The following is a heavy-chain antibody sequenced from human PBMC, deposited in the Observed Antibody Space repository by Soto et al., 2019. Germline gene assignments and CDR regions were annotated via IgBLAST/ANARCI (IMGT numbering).Heavy chain of an antibody. CDR3: ARMDVVVPAYYFDY. J-gene: IGHJ4*02. D-gene: IGHD2-2*01. Sequence: PSETLSLTCTVSGGSISSYYWSWIRQPPGKGLEWIGEINHSGSTNYNPSLKSRVTISVDTSKNQFSLKLSSVTAADTAVYYCARMDVVVPAYYFDYWGQGTLVTVSS. CDR1: GGSISSYY. V-gene: IGHV4-34*01. CDR2: INHSGST.